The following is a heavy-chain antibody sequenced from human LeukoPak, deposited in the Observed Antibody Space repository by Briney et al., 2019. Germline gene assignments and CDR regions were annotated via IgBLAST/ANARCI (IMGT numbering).Heavy chain of an antibody. CDR2: IYPGGSDT. CDR1: GYSFTSYW. D-gene: IGHD3-10*01. V-gene: IGHV5-51*01. Sequence: GESLKISCKGSGYSFTSYWIGWVRQMPGKGLEWMGIIYPGGSDTTYSPSFQGQVTISADKSISTAYLQWSSLKASDTAMYYCARHYYRSGSPFDYWGQGTLVTVSS. CDR3: ARHYYRSGSPFDY. J-gene: IGHJ4*02.